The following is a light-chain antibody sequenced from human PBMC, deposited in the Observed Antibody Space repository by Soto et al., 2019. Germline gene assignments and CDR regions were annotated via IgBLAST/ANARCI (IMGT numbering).Light chain of an antibody. CDR1: SSNIGNND. V-gene: IGLV1-51*01. CDR3: GTWDSRLSAVL. CDR2: DDN. Sequence: QSVLTQPPSVSAAPGHKVTISCSGSSSNIGNNDVSWYQQLPGTVPKLLIYDDNKRSSGIPDRFSGSKSGTSATLGITGLQTGDEADYYCGTWDSRLSAVLFGGGTKLTVL. J-gene: IGLJ2*01.